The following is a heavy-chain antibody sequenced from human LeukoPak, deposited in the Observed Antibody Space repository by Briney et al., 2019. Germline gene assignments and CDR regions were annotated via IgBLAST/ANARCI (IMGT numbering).Heavy chain of an antibody. Sequence: GGSLRLSCAASGFTFSSYSMNWVRQAPGKGLEWVSSISSSSYIYYADSVKGRFTISRDNAKNSLYLQMNSLRAEDTAVYYCARAGPHTGIDYWGQGTLVTVSS. J-gene: IGHJ4*02. CDR1: GFTFSSYS. CDR3: ARAGPHTGIDY. V-gene: IGHV3-21*01. D-gene: IGHD5-18*01. CDR2: ISSSSYI.